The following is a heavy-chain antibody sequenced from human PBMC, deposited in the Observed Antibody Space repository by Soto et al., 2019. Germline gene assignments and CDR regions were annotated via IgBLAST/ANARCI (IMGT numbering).Heavy chain of an antibody. CDR3: AKVGWYYYDSSGYSY. V-gene: IGHV3-23*01. Sequence: EVQLLESGGGLVQPGGSLRLSCAASRFTFSSYAMSWVRQAPGKGLEWVSSISAGGGSTYYADSVKGRFTISRDNSKNTLYLQMNSLRAEDTAVYYCAKVGWYYYDSSGYSYWGQGTLVTVSS. J-gene: IGHJ4*02. CDR2: ISAGGGST. D-gene: IGHD3-22*01. CDR1: RFTFSSYA.